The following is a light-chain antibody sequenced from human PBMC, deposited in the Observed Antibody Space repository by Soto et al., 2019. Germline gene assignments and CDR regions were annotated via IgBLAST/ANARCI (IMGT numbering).Light chain of an antibody. V-gene: IGLV2-14*01. J-gene: IGLJ1*01. Sequence: QSALTQPASVSGSPGQSITISCTGTSSDVGGYDYVSWYQQLPGKAPKLLIYDVNNRPSGVSHRFSGSKSGNTASLTISGLQAEDEADYSCSSYTGSSTFVFGTGTKVTLL. CDR3: SSYTGSSTFV. CDR1: SSDVGGYDY. CDR2: DVN.